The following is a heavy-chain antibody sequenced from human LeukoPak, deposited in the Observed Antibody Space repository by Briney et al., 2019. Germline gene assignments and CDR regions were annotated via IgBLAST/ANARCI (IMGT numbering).Heavy chain of an antibody. V-gene: IGHV4-61*02. J-gene: IGHJ3*02. Sequence: SQTLSLTCTVSGDSISSGNYYWTWIRQPAGKGLEWIGRIYTSRNTNYNPSLKSQVTISMDTSKNQFSLNLNSVTAADTAVYYCARDRAGDSFDIWGQGTMVTVSS. CDR1: GDSISSGNYY. CDR2: IYTSRNT. CDR3: ARDRAGDSFDI. D-gene: IGHD7-27*01.